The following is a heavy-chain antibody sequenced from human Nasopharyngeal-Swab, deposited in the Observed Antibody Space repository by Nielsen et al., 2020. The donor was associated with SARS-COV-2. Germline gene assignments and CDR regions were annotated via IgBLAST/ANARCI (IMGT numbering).Heavy chain of an antibody. CDR1: GFTFSTYS. Sequence: GGSLRLSCAASGFTFSTYSMSWVRQAPGKGLEWVSSISSSNSYIYYADSVKGRFTISRDNAKNSLYLQMNSLRAEDTAVYYCARDFPTPPYYDFWSGLQLDYWGQGTLVTVSS. V-gene: IGHV3-21*01. J-gene: IGHJ4*02. D-gene: IGHD3-3*01. CDR2: ISSSNSYI. CDR3: ARDFPTPPYYDFWSGLQLDY.